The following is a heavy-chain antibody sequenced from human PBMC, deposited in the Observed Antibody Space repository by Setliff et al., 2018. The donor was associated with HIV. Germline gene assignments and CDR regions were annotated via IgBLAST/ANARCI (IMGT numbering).Heavy chain of an antibody. CDR3: ARVPVAGANWFDP. CDR1: GVSINRTDHY. CDR2: VSQSGST. D-gene: IGHD2-21*01. V-gene: IGHV4-39*01. Sequence: SETLSLTCSVSGVSINRTDHYWGWIRQSPGKRLEWIGSVSQSGSTYYNPSLKSRITITVDRSKNLFSLKLISVTAADQGVYYCARVPVAGANWFDPWGLGTLVTVSS. J-gene: IGHJ5*02.